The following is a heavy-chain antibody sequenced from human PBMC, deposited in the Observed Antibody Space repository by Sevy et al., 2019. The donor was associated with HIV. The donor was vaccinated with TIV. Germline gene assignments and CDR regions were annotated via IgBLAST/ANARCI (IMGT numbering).Heavy chain of an antibody. V-gene: IGHV3-48*02. D-gene: IGHD2-8*01. CDR1: GFTFSSHS. Sequence: GSLRLSCAASGFTFSSHSMNWVRQAPGKGLEWVSYISSSSSTIYYADSVKGRFTISRDNAKNSLYLQMNSLRDEDTAVYYCARDACTNGVCYNVAFDIWGQGTMVTVSS. CDR2: ISSSSSTI. J-gene: IGHJ3*02. CDR3: ARDACTNGVCYNVAFDI.